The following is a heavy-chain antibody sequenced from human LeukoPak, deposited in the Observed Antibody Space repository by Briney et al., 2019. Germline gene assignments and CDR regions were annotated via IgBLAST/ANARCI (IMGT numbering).Heavy chain of an antibody. CDR1: GYTFTGYY. V-gene: IGHV1-2*02. D-gene: IGHD3-9*01. J-gene: IGHJ4*02. CDR3: ARGDALYYDILTGYYQDY. CDR2: INPNSGGT. Sequence: GASVKVSCKASGYTFTGYYMHWVRQAPGQGLEWMGWINPNSGGTNYAQKFQGRVTMTRATSISTAYMELSRLRSDDTAVYYCARGDALYYDILTGYYQDYWGQGTLVTVSS.